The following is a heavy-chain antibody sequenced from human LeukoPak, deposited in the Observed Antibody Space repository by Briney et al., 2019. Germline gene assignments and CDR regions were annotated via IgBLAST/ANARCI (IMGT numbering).Heavy chain of an antibody. V-gene: IGHV1-18*01. D-gene: IGHD2-2*01. Sequence: ASVKVSCKASGYTFISYGISWVRQAPGQGLEWMGWISAYNGNTNYAQKLQGRVTMTTDTSTSTAYMELRSLRSDDTAVYYCARDSRVVPAAMDGYYYYGMDVWGQGTTVTVSS. J-gene: IGHJ6*02. CDR3: ARDSRVVPAAMDGYYYYGMDV. CDR1: GYTFISYG. CDR2: ISAYNGNT.